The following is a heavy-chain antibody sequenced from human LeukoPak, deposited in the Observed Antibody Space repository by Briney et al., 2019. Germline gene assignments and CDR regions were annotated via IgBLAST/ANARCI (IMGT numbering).Heavy chain of an antibody. Sequence: GGSLRLSCVASGFTFTNYGMGWVRQAPGKGLEWVSAISGTGGRTYYADSAKGRLTIYKDDSKNTLYLQMNSLRAEDTAVYYCAKEGGFQLPFDSWGQGTLVTVSS. V-gene: IGHV3-23*01. CDR3: AKEGGFQLPFDS. CDR2: ISGTGGRT. J-gene: IGHJ4*02. D-gene: IGHD2-2*01. CDR1: GFTFTNYG.